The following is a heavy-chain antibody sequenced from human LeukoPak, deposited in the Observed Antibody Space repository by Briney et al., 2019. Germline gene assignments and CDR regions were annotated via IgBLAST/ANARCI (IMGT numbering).Heavy chain of an antibody. D-gene: IGHD3-22*01. CDR3: ARDLGGYYDSSGPPGY. V-gene: IGHV1-8*03. Sequence: ASVKVSCKASGYTFTGYYMHWVRQAPGQGLEWMGWINPNSGKTGYAQKFQGRVTISTITSISTAYMELSSLRSEDTAVYYCARDLGGYYDSSGPPGYWGQGTLVTVSS. CDR2: INPNSGKT. CDR1: GYTFTGYY. J-gene: IGHJ4*02.